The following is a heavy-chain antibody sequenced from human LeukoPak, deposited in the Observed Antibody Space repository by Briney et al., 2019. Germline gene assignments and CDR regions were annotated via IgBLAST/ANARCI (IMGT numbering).Heavy chain of an antibody. D-gene: IGHD5-18*01. V-gene: IGHV1-46*01. Sequence: GASVKVSCKASGYTFTSYYMHWVRQAPGQGLEWMGIINPSGGSTSYAQKFQGRVTMTRDTSTSTVYMELSSLRSEDTAVHYCARDRAHTAMAPVDWGQGTLVTVSS. CDR1: GYTFTSYY. J-gene: IGHJ4*02. CDR2: INPSGGST. CDR3: ARDRAHTAMAPVD.